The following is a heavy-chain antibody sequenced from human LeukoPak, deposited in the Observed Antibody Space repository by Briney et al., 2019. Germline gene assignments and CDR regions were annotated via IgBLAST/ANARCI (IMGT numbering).Heavy chain of an antibody. V-gene: IGHV3-48*04. CDR2: ISSSSSTI. CDR3: ARVRYYYDSSGYYR. J-gene: IGHJ3*01. D-gene: IGHD3-22*01. Sequence: GGSLRLSCAASGFTFSSYSMNWVRQAPGKGLEWVSYISSSSSTIYYADSVKGRFTISRDNAKNSLYLQMNSLRAEDTAVYYCARVRYYYDSSGYYRWGQGTMVTVSS. CDR1: GFTFSSYS.